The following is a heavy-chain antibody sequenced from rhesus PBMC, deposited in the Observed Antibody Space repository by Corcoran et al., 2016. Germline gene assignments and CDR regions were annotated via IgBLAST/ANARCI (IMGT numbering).Heavy chain of an antibody. D-gene: IGHD3-3*01. V-gene: IGHV4S14*01. J-gene: IGHJ3*01. CDR2: LYGSGGSN. Sequence: QVQLQESGPGLVKPSETLSFTCVVSGYSISSNYWNWIRQPPGKGLEWFGSLYGSGGSNYLNPSLKSRVTLSVDTSKDQFSLKLSSVTAADTAVYYCAREGIQYLDWLLSLAGGAFDFWGQGLRVTVSS. CDR1: GYSISSNY. CDR3: AREGIQYLDWLLSLAGGAFDF.